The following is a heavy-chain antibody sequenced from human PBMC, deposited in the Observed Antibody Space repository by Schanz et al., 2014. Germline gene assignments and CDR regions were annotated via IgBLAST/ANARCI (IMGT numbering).Heavy chain of an antibody. Sequence: VHLVESGGHLVQPGGSLRLSCVASGITFSGYSMNWVRQAPGKGLEWVSYISGSSSTKYYADSVKGRFTISRDNAKNSLYLQMNSLRVEDTAVYYCARDLISSGWYGWGQGTLVTVSS. CDR1: GITFSGYS. CDR3: ARDLISSGWYG. CDR2: ISGSSSTK. V-gene: IGHV3-48*04. J-gene: IGHJ4*02. D-gene: IGHD6-19*01.